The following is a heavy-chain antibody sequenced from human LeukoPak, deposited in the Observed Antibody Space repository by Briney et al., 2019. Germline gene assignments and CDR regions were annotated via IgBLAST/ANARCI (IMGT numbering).Heavy chain of an antibody. Sequence: PGGSLRLSCAASGFTFRSYWMSWVRQAPGKGREGVANIRQDESEKYFVDSVKGRFIISRDNAKNSLYLQMNSLRAEDTAVYYCARDRPPYDGNGYYDAHDIWGQGTMVTVSS. CDR1: GFTFRSYW. J-gene: IGHJ3*02. CDR2: IRQDESEK. CDR3: ARDRPPYDGNGYYDAHDI. V-gene: IGHV3-7*01. D-gene: IGHD3-22*01.